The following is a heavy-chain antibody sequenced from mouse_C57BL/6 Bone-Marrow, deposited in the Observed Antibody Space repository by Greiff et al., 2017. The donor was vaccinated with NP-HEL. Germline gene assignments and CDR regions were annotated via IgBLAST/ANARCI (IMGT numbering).Heavy chain of an antibody. CDR3: ARWYYSNYGFAY. V-gene: IGHV1-50*01. D-gene: IGHD2-5*01. Sequence: QVQLQQPGAELVKPGASVKLSCKASGYTFTSYWMQWVKQRPGQGLEWIGEIDPSDSYTNYNQKLKGKATLTVDTSSSTAYMQLSSLTSEYSAVYYCARWYYSNYGFAYWGQGTLVTVSA. J-gene: IGHJ3*01. CDR1: GYTFTSYW. CDR2: IDPSDSYT.